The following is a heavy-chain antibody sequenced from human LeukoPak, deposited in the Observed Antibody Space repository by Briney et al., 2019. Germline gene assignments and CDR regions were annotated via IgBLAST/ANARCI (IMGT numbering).Heavy chain of an antibody. Sequence: ASVKVSYKASGGTFSSYAISWVRQAPGQGLEWMGRISAHNGNANYAQKFQGRVTMTTDTLVTTAYMELRSLRSDDTAVYYCARVLERYYDLEGRSGYWGQGTLVTVSS. D-gene: IGHD3-3*01. CDR3: ARVLERYYDLEGRSGY. CDR1: GGTFSSYA. CDR2: ISAHNGNA. V-gene: IGHV1-18*01. J-gene: IGHJ4*02.